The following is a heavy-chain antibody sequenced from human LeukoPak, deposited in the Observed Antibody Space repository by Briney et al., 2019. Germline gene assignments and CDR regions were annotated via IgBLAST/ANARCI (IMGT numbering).Heavy chain of an antibody. Sequence: ASVKVCCKASGYTFTSCGISWVRQAPGQGLEWMGWISAYNGNTNYAQKLQGRVTMTTDTSTSTAYMELRSLRSDDTAVYYCARDYYSGSYYGFDPWGQGTLVTVSS. CDR1: GYTFTSCG. D-gene: IGHD1-26*01. CDR3: ARDYYSGSYYGFDP. CDR2: ISAYNGNT. J-gene: IGHJ5*02. V-gene: IGHV1-18*01.